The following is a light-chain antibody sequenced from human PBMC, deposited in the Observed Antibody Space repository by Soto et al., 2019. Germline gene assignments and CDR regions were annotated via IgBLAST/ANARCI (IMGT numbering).Light chain of an antibody. V-gene: IGLV1-47*01. CDR3: ASWDDSLSGHVV. CDR2: RNN. CDR1: RSNIGFNF. Sequence: SVLTQPPSASGTPGQRVNISCSGSRSNIGFNFVYWYQQLPGTAPKLVIFRNNQRPSGVPDRFTGSKAGTSASLAISELRSEDEANYYCASWDDSLSGHVVFGGGTKLTVL. J-gene: IGLJ2*01.